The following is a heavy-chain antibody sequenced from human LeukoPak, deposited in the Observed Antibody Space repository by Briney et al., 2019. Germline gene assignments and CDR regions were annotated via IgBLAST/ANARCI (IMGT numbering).Heavy chain of an antibody. Sequence: GGSLRLSCAASGFTFSSYALSWVRQAPGKGLEWVSAISGSGGSTYYADSVKGRFTISRDNSKNTLYLQMNSLRAEDTAVYYCAKAGGKYSSSWYEDYWGQGTLVTVSS. CDR2: ISGSGGST. CDR1: GFTFSSYA. D-gene: IGHD6-13*01. J-gene: IGHJ4*02. CDR3: AKAGGKYSSSWYEDY. V-gene: IGHV3-23*01.